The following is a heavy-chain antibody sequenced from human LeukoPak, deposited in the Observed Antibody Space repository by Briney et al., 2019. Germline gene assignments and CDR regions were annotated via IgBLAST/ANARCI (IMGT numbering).Heavy chain of an antibody. CDR2: INHNGNVS. CDR1: GFTFSNVW. V-gene: IGHV3-7*03. Sequence: PGGSLRLSCAASGFTFSNVWMNWARQAPGKGLEWVASINHNGNVSYYVDSVKGRFTISRDNAKNSLYLQMSNLRAEDTAVYFCARGGGLDVWGQGATVTVSS. J-gene: IGHJ6*02. D-gene: IGHD3-16*01. CDR3: ARGGGLDV.